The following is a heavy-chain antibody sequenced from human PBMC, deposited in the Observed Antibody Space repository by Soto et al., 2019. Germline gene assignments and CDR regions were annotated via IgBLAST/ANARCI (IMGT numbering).Heavy chain of an antibody. V-gene: IGHV2-5*02. CDR3: AHYVSTSPAGWFDP. D-gene: IGHD3-10*02. CDR2: IYWDDDK. Sequence: QITLKASGPTLVKPTQTLTLTCTFSGLSLSTSGEAVGWIRQPPGKALEWLALIYWDDDKRYNPTLKTRLTITKDTSKNQVVLTLTNMEPVDTATYYCAHYVSTSPAGWFDPWGQGILVTVSS. J-gene: IGHJ5*02. CDR1: GLSLSTSGEA.